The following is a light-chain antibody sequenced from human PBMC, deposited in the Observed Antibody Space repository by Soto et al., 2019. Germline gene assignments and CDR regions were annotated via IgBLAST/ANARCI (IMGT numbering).Light chain of an antibody. CDR2: GVS. V-gene: IGLV2-14*03. CDR1: SSDVGAYKY. J-gene: IGLJ2*01. Sequence: QSALTQPASVSGSPGQSITISCTGTSSDVGAYKYVSWYQQHPGKVPKLIIYGVSNRPSGVSNRFSGSKSGNTAFLTISGLQAEDEAYYYCSSYTTSTSFILFGGGTKLTVL. CDR3: SSYTTSTSFIL.